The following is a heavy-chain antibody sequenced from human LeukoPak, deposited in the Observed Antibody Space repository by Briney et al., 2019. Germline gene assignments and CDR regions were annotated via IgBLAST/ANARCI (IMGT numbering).Heavy chain of an antibody. CDR3: ARVAVLMLYGSSFYYFDY. CDR2: INPNSGGT. D-gene: IGHD2-8*01. Sequence: ASVKVSCKASGYTFTDFYIHWVRQAPGQGLEWMGWINPNSGGTNYAQKFQGRVTMTRDTSISTAYIELSRLRSDDTAVYYCARVAVLMLYGSSFYYFDYWAREPWSPSPQ. J-gene: IGHJ4*02. V-gene: IGHV1-2*02. CDR1: GYTFTDFY.